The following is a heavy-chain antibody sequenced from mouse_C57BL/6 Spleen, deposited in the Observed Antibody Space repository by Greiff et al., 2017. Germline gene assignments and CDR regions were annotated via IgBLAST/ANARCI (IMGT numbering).Heavy chain of an antibody. J-gene: IGHJ1*03. CDR2: INPSSGDT. CDR1: GYTFTSYW. CDR3: ASRTTVVGDWYFDV. Sequence: QVQLKESGAELAKPGASVKLSCKASGYTFTSYWMHWVKQRPGQGLEWIGYINPSSGDTKYNQKFKDKATWTADKSSSTAYMQLSSLTYEDSAVYYCASRTTVVGDWYFDVWGTGTTVTVSS. D-gene: IGHD1-1*01. V-gene: IGHV1-7*01.